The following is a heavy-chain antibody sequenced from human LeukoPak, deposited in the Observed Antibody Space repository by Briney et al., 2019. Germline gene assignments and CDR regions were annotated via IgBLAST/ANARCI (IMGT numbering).Heavy chain of an antibody. J-gene: IGHJ4*02. CDR2: INHSGST. CDR1: GGSFSGYY. CDR3: ASLYDYGDFTGYY. D-gene: IGHD4-17*01. Sequence: PSETLSLTCAVYGGSFSGYYWSWIRQPPGKGLEWIGEINHSGSTNYNPSLKSRVTISVDTSKNQFSLKLSSVTAADTAVYYCASLYDYGDFTGYYWGQGTLVTVSS. V-gene: IGHV4-34*09.